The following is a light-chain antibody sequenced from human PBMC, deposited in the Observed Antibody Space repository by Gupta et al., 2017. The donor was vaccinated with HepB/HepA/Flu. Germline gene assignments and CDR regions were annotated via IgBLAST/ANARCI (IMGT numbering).Light chain of an antibody. CDR3: CSYAGGHNFYL. CDR2: EVD. J-gene: IGLJ1*01. V-gene: IGLV2-23*02. CDR1: SMDVGGYDL. Sequence: GTSMDVGGYDLVSWYQQRPGKVPKLMIFEVDKRPAGVSNRFSASKSGNMASLTISGLQAEDEADYYCCSYAGGHNFYLFGTGTKVTVL.